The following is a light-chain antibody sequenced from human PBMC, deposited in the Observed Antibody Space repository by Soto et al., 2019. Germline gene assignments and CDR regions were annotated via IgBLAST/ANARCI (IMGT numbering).Light chain of an antibody. J-gene: IGKJ1*01. CDR1: QSISTW. V-gene: IGKV1-5*03. CDR2: KAS. Sequence: DIQMTQSPSTLSASVGDRVTITCRASQSISTWLAWYQQEPGKAPKLLIHKASSLQSGVPSRFGGSGSGTDFTLTISSLHPDDFATYYCQQYNSYSPTFGQGTKVDI. CDR3: QQYNSYSPT.